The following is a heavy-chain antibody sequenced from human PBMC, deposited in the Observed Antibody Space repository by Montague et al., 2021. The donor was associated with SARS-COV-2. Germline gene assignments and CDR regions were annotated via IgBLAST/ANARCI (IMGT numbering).Heavy chain of an antibody. J-gene: IGHJ6*02. D-gene: IGHD2-15*01. Sequence: SLRLSCAASGFTFSSYAMNWVRQAPGKGLEWVAVISYDGSNKYYADSVKGRFTISRDNSKNTLYLQMNSLRAEDTAVYYCASARGGSYSYGMDVWGQGTMVTVSS. CDR2: ISYDGSNK. CDR3: ASARGGSYSYGMDV. CDR1: GFTFSSYA. V-gene: IGHV3-30-3*01.